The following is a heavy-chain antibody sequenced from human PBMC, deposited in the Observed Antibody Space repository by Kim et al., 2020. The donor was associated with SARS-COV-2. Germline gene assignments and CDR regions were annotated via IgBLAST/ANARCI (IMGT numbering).Heavy chain of an antibody. J-gene: IGHJ6*03. CDR3: ARGLQKFLYYYYYYMDV. V-gene: IGHV4-34*01. D-gene: IGHD4-4*01. Sequence: LKSRFTISVDTSKNQFSLKLSSVTAADTAVYYCARGLQKFLYYYYYYMDVWGKGTTVTVSS.